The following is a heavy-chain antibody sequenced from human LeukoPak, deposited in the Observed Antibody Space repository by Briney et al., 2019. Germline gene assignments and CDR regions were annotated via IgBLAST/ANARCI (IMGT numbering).Heavy chain of an antibody. D-gene: IGHD3-22*01. CDR2: IYYSGST. J-gene: IGHJ4*02. V-gene: IGHV4-39*01. CDR3: ARTPGQKYYDSSGPFDY. CDR1: GGSISSNSYY. Sequence: PSETLSLICTVSGGSISSNSYYWGWIRQPPGKGLEWIGSIYYSGSTYYNVSLKSRVTISVDTTKNQFSLKLNSVTAADTAVYYCARTPGQKYYDSSGPFDYWGQGTLVTVSS.